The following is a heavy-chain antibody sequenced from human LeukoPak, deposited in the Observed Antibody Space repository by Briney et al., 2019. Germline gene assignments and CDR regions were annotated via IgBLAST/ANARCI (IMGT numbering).Heavy chain of an antibody. CDR3: ARGGGLDV. Sequence: GGSLRLSCAASGFAFTNFAMNWARQAPGKGLEWVASINHNGNVNYYVDSVKGRFTISRDNAKNSLYLQMSNLRAEDTAVYFCARGGGLDVWGQGATVTVSS. CDR2: INHNGNVN. J-gene: IGHJ6*02. D-gene: IGHD3-16*01. V-gene: IGHV3-7*03. CDR1: GFAFTNFA.